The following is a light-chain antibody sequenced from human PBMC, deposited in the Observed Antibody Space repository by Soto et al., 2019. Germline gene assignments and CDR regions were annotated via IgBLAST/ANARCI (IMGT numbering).Light chain of an antibody. V-gene: IGKV3-20*01. CDR2: GAS. CDR1: QSVSNY. J-gene: IGKJ1*01. CDR3: QQYGGSPQT. Sequence: EIVLTQSPGTLSLSPGERATLSCRASQSVSNYLAWYQQKPGQAPRLLIYGASRRATVIPDRFSGSGSGTDFTLTISRLEPEDFAVHYCQQYGGSPQTFGQGTNVEIK.